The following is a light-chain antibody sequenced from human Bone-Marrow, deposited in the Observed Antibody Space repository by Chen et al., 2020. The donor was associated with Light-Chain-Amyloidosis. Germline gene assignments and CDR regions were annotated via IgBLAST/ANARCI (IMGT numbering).Light chain of an antibody. J-gene: IGKJ3*01. V-gene: IGKV1-33*01. CDR2: DAS. CDR3: QQYDNLRY. Sequence: DIQMTQSPSSLSASVGDRVTITCQASQDISNYLNWYQQKPGKAPKLLIYDASNLETGVPSRFSGSGSGTDFTFTISSLQPEDIATYYCQQYDNLRYFGPGTKVDIK. CDR1: QDISNY.